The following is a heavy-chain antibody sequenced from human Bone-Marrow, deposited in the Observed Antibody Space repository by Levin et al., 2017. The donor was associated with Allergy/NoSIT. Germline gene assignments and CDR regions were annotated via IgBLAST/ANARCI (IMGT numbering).Heavy chain of an antibody. Sequence: GESLKISCAASGFTFSSYGMHWVRQAPGKGLEWVAVISYDGSNKYYADSVKGRFTISRDNSKNTLYLQMNSLRAEDTAVYYCAKDWESTILRLGELSAYDYWGQGTLVTVSS. J-gene: IGHJ4*02. D-gene: IGHD3-16*02. V-gene: IGHV3-30*18. CDR2: ISYDGSNK. CDR3: AKDWESTILRLGELSAYDY. CDR1: GFTFSSYG.